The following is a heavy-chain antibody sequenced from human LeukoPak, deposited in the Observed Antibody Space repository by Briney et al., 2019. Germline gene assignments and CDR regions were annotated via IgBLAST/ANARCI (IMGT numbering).Heavy chain of an antibody. Sequence: PSETLSLTCAVYGGSFSGYYWSWIRQPPGKGLEWIGEINHSGSTNYNQSLKSRVTISVDTSKNTFSMKLSSVTAEDTAVYYCARDLRSHLPGYRHWGQGTLVTVSS. J-gene: IGHJ1*01. CDR2: INHSGST. CDR3: ARDLRSHLPGYRH. D-gene: IGHD3-9*01. V-gene: IGHV4-34*01. CDR1: GGSFSGYY.